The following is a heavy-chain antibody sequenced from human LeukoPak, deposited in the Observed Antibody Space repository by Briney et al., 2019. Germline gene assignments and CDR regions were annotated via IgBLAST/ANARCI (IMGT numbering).Heavy chain of an antibody. Sequence: GGSLRLSCAASGFTFSSYWMSWVRQAPGKGLEWVANIKHDGSDKNYVDSVNGRFTISRDNSKNTLYLQMNSLRAEDTAVYYCAKEHGDFQGFDFWGQGTLVTVSS. V-gene: IGHV3-7*01. CDR2: IKHDGSDK. D-gene: IGHD4-17*01. CDR1: GFTFSSYW. J-gene: IGHJ4*02. CDR3: AKEHGDFQGFDF.